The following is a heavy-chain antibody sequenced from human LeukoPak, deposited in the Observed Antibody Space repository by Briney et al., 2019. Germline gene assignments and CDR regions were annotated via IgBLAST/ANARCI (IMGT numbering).Heavy chain of an antibody. CDR3: AKDLRDIVVVPAAMRHYYYYYGMDV. Sequence: PGGSLRLSCAASRFPFNSSGMHWARQAPGKGLEWVAFIRYDGSNKFYADSVKGRFTISRDNSKNTLYLQMNSLRAEDTAVYYCAKDLRDIVVVPAAMRHYYYYYGMDVWGQGTTVTVSS. D-gene: IGHD2-2*01. V-gene: IGHV3-30*02. J-gene: IGHJ6*02. CDR1: RFPFNSSG. CDR2: IRYDGSNK.